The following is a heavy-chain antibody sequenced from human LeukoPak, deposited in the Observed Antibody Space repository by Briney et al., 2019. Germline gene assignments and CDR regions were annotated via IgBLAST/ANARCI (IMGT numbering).Heavy chain of an antibody. CDR1: GGSISSYY. V-gene: IGHV4-59*01. J-gene: IGHJ5*02. Sequence: SETLSLTCTVSGGSISSYYWSWIRQPPGKGLEWIGYIYYSGSTNYNPSLKSRVTISVDTSKNQFSLKLSSVTAADTAVYYCARDTLFLATTGWFDPWGQGTLVTVSS. CDR3: ARDTLFLATTGWFDP. D-gene: IGHD4-11*01. CDR2: IYYSGST.